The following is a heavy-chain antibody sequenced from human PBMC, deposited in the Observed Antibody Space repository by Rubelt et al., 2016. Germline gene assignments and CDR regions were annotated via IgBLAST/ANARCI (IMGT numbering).Heavy chain of an antibody. CDR1: GGTFSSYE. J-gene: IGHJ4*02. V-gene: IGHV1-18*01. Sequence: QVQLVQSGAEVKKPGSSVKVSCKASGGTFSSYEISWVRQAPGQGLEWVGWIGVYNGDTAYAKNFQGRVTMTTETSTSIAYIELRSLRSDDTSVYYCARDPRDKDDLDYWGQGTLVIVSS. CDR2: IGVYNGDT. D-gene: IGHD1-1*01. CDR3: ARDPRDKDDLDY.